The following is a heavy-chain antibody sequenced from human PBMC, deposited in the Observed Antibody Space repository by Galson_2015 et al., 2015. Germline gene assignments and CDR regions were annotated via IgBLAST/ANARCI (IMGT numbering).Heavy chain of an antibody. D-gene: IGHD6-13*01. CDR1: GFTFSSYW. CDR3: ARYSSSWVLSYYYGMDV. Sequence: SLRLSCAASGFTFSSYWMHWVRQAPGKGLVWVSRINSDGSSTSYADSVKGRFTISRDNAKNTLYLQMNSLRAEDTAVYYCARYSSSWVLSYYYGMDVWGQGTTVTVSS. J-gene: IGHJ6*02. V-gene: IGHV3-74*01. CDR2: INSDGSST.